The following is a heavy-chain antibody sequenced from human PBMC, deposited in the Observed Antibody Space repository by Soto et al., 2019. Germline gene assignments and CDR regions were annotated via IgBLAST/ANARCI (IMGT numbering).Heavy chain of an antibody. CDR1: GFIFSNYA. D-gene: IGHD1-26*01. CDR2: ISGSGSST. CDR3: AKTFNSGSYSDFDY. J-gene: IGHJ4*02. Sequence: EVQLLESGGGLVQPGGSLRLSCAASGFIFSNYAMSWVRQAPGKGLEWVSSISGSGSSTYYAGSVKGWFAISRDNSKNTLFLLMNSLRAEDTAVYYCAKTFNSGSYSDFDYWGQGTLVTFSS. V-gene: IGHV3-23*01.